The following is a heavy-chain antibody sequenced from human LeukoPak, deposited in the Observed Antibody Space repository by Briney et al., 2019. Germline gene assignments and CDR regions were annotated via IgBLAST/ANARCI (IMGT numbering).Heavy chain of an antibody. CDR3: ASNSYCGGDCYSFYYYYMDV. Sequence: ASVKVSCKASGYTFTGYYMHWVRQAPGQGLEWMGWINPNSGGTNYAQKFQGRVTMTRDTSISTAYMELSRLRSDDTAVYYCASNSYCGGDCYSFYYYYMDVWGKGTTVTVSS. CDR1: GYTFTGYY. D-gene: IGHD2-21*02. CDR2: INPNSGGT. V-gene: IGHV1-2*02. J-gene: IGHJ6*03.